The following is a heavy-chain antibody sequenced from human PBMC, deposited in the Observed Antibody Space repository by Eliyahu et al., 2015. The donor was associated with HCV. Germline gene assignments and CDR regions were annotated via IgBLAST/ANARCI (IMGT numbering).Heavy chain of an antibody. CDR2: ITRGGSST. CDR3: ARDADYYDSSRGGFDL. Sequence: QVQLVESGGGLVNPGGSLRLSCAASGFTLNDNDMSWIRQAPGKGLEWISYITRGGSSTNYADSVKGRFTISRDTAKNSLFLQMNSLRAADTALYYCARDADYYDSSRGGFDLWGQGTMVTVSS. V-gene: IGHV3-11*06. J-gene: IGHJ3*01. D-gene: IGHD3-22*01. CDR1: GFTLNDND.